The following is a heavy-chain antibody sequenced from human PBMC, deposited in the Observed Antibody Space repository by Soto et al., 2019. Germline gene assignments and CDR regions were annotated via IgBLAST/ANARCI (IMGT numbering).Heavy chain of an antibody. V-gene: IGHV1-18*01. Sequence: GASVKVSCKASGYTFTSYGISWVRQGPGQGLEWMGWISAYNGNTNYAQKLQGRVTMTTDTSTSTAYMELRSLRSDDTAVYYCARDGSGSYIYYYYYMDVWGKGTTVTVSS. CDR3: ARDGSGSYIYYYYYMDV. CDR1: GYTFTSYG. D-gene: IGHD3-10*01. J-gene: IGHJ6*03. CDR2: ISAYNGNT.